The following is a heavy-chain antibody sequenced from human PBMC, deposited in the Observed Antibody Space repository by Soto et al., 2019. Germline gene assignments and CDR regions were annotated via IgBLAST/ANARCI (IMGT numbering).Heavy chain of an antibody. CDR1: GFTFSSYG. D-gene: IGHD5-12*01. J-gene: IGHJ4*02. CDR2: ISYDGSNK. V-gene: IGHV3-30*18. Sequence: QVQLVESGGGVVQPGRSLRLSCAASGFTFSSYGMHWVRQAPGKGLEWVAVISYDGSNKYYADSVKGRFTISRDNSKNTLYLQMNSQRAEDTAVYYCAKDRGSYEGGYDYYFDYWGQGTLVTVSS. CDR3: AKDRGSYEGGYDYYFDY.